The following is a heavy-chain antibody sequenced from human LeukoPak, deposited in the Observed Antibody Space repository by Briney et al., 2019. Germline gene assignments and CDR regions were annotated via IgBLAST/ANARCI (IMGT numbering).Heavy chain of an antibody. CDR2: IYYSGST. CDR1: GCSISSGGYY. CDR3: ARTPGGGWLVAGGENWFDP. J-gene: IGHJ5*02. D-gene: IGHD3-16*01. V-gene: IGHV4-31*01. Sequence: PSQTLSLTCTVSGCSISSGGYYWSWIRQHPGKGLEWIGYIYYSGSTYYNPSFRSQVTIAVDTSKNQFSVTLSSVTAALTAVYYGARTPGGGWLVAGGENWFDPWGQGTLVTVSS.